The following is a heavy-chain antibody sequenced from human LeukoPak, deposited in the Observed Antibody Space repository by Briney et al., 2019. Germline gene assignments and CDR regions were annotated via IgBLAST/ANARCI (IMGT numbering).Heavy chain of an antibody. Sequence: QPGGSLRLSCAASGFTFSSYSMNWVRQAPGKGLEWVSAKSGTGGSTYYADSVKGRFTISRDNSKNTLYLQMNSLRAEDAAVYYCAMGWLQIHYWGQGILVTVSS. D-gene: IGHD5-24*01. CDR3: AMGWLQIHY. J-gene: IGHJ4*02. CDR1: GFTFSSYS. V-gene: IGHV3-23*01. CDR2: KSGTGGST.